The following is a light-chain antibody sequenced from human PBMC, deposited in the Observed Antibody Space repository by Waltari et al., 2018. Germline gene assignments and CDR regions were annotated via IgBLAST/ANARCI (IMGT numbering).Light chain of an antibody. J-gene: IGKJ4*01. CDR1: LSIDDS. CDR2: GPS. CDR3: QQYNQWPLT. Sequence: EIVMTQSPATLSVSRGGSATLSCRASLSIDDSLAWYQQKPGPPPRLRIHGPSTRETGIPIRFSGSGSGTDFTLTITGLQSEDFAVYFCQQYNQWPLTFGRGTKVEIK. V-gene: IGKV3-15*01.